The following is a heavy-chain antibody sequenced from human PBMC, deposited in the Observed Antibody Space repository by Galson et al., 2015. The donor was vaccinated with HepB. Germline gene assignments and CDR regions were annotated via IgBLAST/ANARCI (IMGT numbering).Heavy chain of an antibody. CDR3: ARDVGRLVRGYFDY. Sequence: SVKVSCKASGYTFTSYAMHWVRQAPGQRLEWMGWINAGNGNTKYSQKFQGRVTITRDTSASTAYMELSSLRSEDTAVYYCARDVGRLVRGYFDYWGQGTLVTVSS. J-gene: IGHJ4*02. CDR1: GYTFTSYA. CDR2: INAGNGNT. V-gene: IGHV1-3*01. D-gene: IGHD6-19*01.